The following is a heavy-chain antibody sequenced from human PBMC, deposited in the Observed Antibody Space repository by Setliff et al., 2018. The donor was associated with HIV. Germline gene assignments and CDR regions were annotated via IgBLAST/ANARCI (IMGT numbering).Heavy chain of an antibody. V-gene: IGHV4-38-2*01. D-gene: IGHD3-10*01. CDR3: TRRGADSYYPRPLDV. Sequence: SETLSLTCAVSNYSISSAYYWGWIRHPPGKGLEWIGSICHSGSTYYNPSLKSRVTISVDTSKNQFSLRLNSVTAADTAIYYCTRRGADSYYPRPLDVWGKGTTVTVSS. CDR2: ICHSGST. CDR1: NYSISSAYY. J-gene: IGHJ6*04.